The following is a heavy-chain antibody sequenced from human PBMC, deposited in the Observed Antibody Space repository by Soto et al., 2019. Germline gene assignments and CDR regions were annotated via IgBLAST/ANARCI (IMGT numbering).Heavy chain of an antibody. D-gene: IGHD3-16*02. CDR2: INPSCGST. V-gene: IGHV1-46*01. Sequence: ASVKVSCKASGYTFTSYYMHWVRQAPVQGLEWMGIINPSCGSTSYAQKFQGRVTMTRDTSTSTVYMELSSLRSEDTAVYYCARVGSLIARRDAFDILGQGTLVSVSS. CDR1: GYTFTSYY. J-gene: IGHJ3*02. CDR3: ARVGSLIARRDAFDI.